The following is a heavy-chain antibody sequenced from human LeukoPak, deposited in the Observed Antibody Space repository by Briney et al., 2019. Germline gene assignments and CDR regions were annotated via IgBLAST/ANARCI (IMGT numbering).Heavy chain of an antibody. CDR3: ARVGRYGSGTGEIDY. D-gene: IGHD3-10*01. CDR2: ISYDGSNK. Sequence: PGRSLTLSCAGSGFTFSSYAMHWVRQAPGKGLAGVGVISYDGSNKYYADSVKGRFTISRDNSKTTLYLQMNSLRAEDTAVYCCARVGRYGSGTGEIDYWGQGTLVTVSS. V-gene: IGHV3-30*04. CDR1: GFTFSSYA. J-gene: IGHJ4*02.